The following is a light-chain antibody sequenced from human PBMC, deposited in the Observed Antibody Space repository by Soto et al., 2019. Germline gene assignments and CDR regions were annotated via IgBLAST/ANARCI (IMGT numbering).Light chain of an antibody. CDR1: QNIHPW. Sequence: DIQLTQSPSTLSASVGDRVTITCRARQNIHPWLAWFQLKPGQAPKLLVYNASSLVSGVPSRFAASGSETEFTLTIDSLQPDDFATYYFQQNNFYFGRGTKVDIK. J-gene: IGKJ3*01. CDR3: QQNNFY. CDR2: NAS. V-gene: IGKV1-5*01.